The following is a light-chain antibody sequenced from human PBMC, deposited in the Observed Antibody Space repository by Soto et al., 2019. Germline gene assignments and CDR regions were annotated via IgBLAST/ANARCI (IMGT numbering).Light chain of an antibody. V-gene: IGKV3-20*01. Sequence: EIVMTQSPATLSVSPGARDPLSCRARQNLGTLYLAWFQQNSGQAPRLLIYSASRRATGIPDRFTGSGSGTDFTLTINRVEPEDFAVYFCQQYAGSPRTFGQGTKVDIK. CDR3: QQYAGSPRT. CDR2: SAS. CDR1: QNLGTLY. J-gene: IGKJ1*01.